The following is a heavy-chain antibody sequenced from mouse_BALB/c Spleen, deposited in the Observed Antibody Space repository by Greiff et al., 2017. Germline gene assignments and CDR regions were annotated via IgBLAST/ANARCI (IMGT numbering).Heavy chain of an antibody. J-gene: IGHJ4*01. Sequence: QVQLQQPGAELVMPGASVKMSCKASGYSFTDYWMHWVKQRPGQGLEWIGAIDTSDSYTSYNQKFTGKATLTVDESSSTAYMQLSSLTSEDSAVYYCARTYGTNAMDYWGQGTSGTVSS. CDR3: ARTYGTNAMDY. CDR2: IDTSDSYT. D-gene: IGHD2-10*02. CDR1: GYSFTDYW. V-gene: IGHV1-69*01.